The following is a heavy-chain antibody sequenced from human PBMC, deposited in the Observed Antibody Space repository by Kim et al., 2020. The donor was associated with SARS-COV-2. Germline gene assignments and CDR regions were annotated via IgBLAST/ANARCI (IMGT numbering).Heavy chain of an antibody. CDR3: ARGTPRREYGSGSYLGGY. J-gene: IGHJ4*02. D-gene: IGHD3-10*01. Sequence: SETLSLTCAVYGGSFSGYYWSWIRQPPGKGLEWIGEINHSGSTNYNPSLKSRVTISVDTSKNQFSLKLSSVTAADTAVYYCARGTPRREYGSGSYLGGYWGQGTLVTVSS. CDR1: GGSFSGYY. V-gene: IGHV4-34*01. CDR2: INHSGST.